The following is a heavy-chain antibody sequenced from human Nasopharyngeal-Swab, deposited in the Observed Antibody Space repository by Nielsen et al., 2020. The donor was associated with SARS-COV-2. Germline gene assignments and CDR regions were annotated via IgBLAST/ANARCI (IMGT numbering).Heavy chain of an antibody. CDR2: IYSGGST. V-gene: IGHV3-53*01. CDR1: GFTVSSNY. Sequence: GGSLRLSCAASGFTVSSNYMSWVRQAPGKGLEWVSVIYSGGSTYYADSVKGRFTISRDNSKNTLYLQMNSLRAEDTAVYYCARVRVAGTYYYYYYMDVWGKGTTVTVSS. CDR3: ARVRVAGTYYYYYYMDV. J-gene: IGHJ6*03. D-gene: IGHD6-19*01.